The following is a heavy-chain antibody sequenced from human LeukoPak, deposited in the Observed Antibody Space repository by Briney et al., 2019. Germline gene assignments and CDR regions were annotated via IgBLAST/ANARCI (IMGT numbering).Heavy chain of an antibody. J-gene: IGHJ4*02. CDR2: ISAYNGNT. V-gene: IGHV1-18*01. CDR1: GYTFTSYG. D-gene: IGHD3-16*01. CDR3: ARQEVGGGFDY. Sequence: ASVEVSCKASGYTFTSYGISWVRQAPGQGLEWMGWISAYNGNTNYAQKLQGRVTMTTDTSTSTAYMELRSLRSDDAAVYYCARQEVGGGFDYWGQGTLVAVSS.